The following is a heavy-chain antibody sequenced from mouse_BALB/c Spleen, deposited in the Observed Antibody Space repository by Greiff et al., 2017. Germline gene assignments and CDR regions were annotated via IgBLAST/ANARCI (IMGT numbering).Heavy chain of an antibody. CDR2: ISSGGSYT. CDR1: GFTFSSYT. CDR3: TRAYYYGSSYWYFDV. D-gene: IGHD1-1*01. V-gene: IGHV5-6-4*01. Sequence: EVKLMESGGGLVKPGGSLKLSCAASGFTFSSYTMSWVRQTPEKRLEWVATISSGGSYTYYPDSVKGRFTISRDNAKNTLYLQMSSLKSEDTAMYYCTRAYYYGSSYWYFDVWGAGTTVTVSS. J-gene: IGHJ1*01.